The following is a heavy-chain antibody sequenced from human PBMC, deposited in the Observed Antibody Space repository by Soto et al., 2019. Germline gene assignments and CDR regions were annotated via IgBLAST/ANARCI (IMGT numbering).Heavy chain of an antibody. CDR3: VRSLSYDPFHV. J-gene: IGHJ3*01. CDR2: SRNKAYSYST. CDR1: GFAFSDHY. V-gene: IGHV3-72*01. Sequence: EVQLVESGGDLVQPGGSLRLSCAASGFAFSDHYMGWVRQAPGKGLEWVGRSRNKAYSYSTEYAASVKGRFTISRDDLQNSLYLQLNSLKTEDTAVYYCVRSLSYDPFHVCGQGTMVTVSS.